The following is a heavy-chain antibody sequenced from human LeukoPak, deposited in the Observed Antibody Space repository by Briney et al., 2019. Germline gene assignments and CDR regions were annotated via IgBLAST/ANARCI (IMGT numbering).Heavy chain of an antibody. V-gene: IGHV3-53*01. CDR3: ARYYDSSGYYRWDY. J-gene: IGHJ4*02. CDR1: GFTVSSNY. Sequence: GGSLRLPCAASGFTVSSNYMTWVRQAPGKGLEWVSVIYSGGSTYYADSVKGRFTISRDNSKNTLFLQMNSLRAEDTAVYYCARYYDSSGYYRWDYWGQGTLVTVSS. CDR2: IYSGGST. D-gene: IGHD3-22*01.